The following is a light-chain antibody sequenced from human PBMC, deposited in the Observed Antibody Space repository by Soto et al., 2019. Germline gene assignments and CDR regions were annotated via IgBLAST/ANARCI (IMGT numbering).Light chain of an antibody. Sequence: EIVLTQSPGTLSLSPGERATLSCRASQSVSTNYLAWYQRKPGQAPRLLIYGASSRATDIPNRFSGSGSGTDFTLTITRLTAEDFAVYYWQQYGSSPPTFGQGTKVEIK. CDR2: GAS. CDR1: QSVSTNY. J-gene: IGKJ1*01. V-gene: IGKV3-20*01. CDR3: QQYGSSPPT.